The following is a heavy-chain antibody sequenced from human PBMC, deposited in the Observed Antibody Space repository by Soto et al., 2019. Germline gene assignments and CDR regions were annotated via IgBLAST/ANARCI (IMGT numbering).Heavy chain of an antibody. D-gene: IGHD3-10*01. V-gene: IGHV3-23*01. J-gene: IGHJ4*02. CDR1: GFTFSVYA. CDR3: AKALYGGFTY. Sequence: EARLLESGGGLVQPGGSLRLSCAASGFTFSVYAMSWVRQAPGKGLEWVSGISGSGVSTHYADSVKGRFTVSRDNSKSMLYLKTNSLRAEDTAIYFCAKALYGGFTYWGQGTLVTVSS. CDR2: ISGSGVST.